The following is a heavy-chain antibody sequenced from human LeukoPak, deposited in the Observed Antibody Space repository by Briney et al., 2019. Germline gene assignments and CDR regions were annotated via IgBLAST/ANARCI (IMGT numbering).Heavy chain of an antibody. D-gene: IGHD2-15*01. CDR1: GGSISSGGYY. J-gene: IGHJ5*02. CDR2: IYYSGST. V-gene: IGHV4-31*03. Sequence: SETLSLTCTVSGGSISSGGYYWSWIRQHPGKGLEWIGYIYYSGSTYYNPSLKSRVTISVDTSKNQFSLKLSSVTAADTAVYYCARDQSGSGGWPNWFDPWGQGTLVTVSS. CDR3: ARDQSGSGGWPNWFDP.